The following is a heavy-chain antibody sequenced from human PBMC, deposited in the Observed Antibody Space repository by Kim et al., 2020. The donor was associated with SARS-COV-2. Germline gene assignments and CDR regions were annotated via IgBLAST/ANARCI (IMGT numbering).Heavy chain of an antibody. V-gene: IGHV4-30-4*01. D-gene: IGHD3-10*01. CDR3: ARESFGSGNYAFDM. CDR1: GGPVSSCDDY. CDR2: IFYSGIT. J-gene: IGHJ3*02. Sequence: SETLSLTCTVSGGPVSSCDDYWSWIRQRPGKGMVWIVYIFYSGITYYNPSLKSRVIISVDTSKNQFSLKLNSVTAADTAVYYCARESFGSGNYAFDMWGQGTMVTVSS.